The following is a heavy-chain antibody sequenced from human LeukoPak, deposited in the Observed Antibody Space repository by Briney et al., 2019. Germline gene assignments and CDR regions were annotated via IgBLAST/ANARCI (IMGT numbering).Heavy chain of an antibody. CDR3: ARGIEARPHYMDV. D-gene: IGHD6-6*01. Sequence: GGSLRLSCAASGFTFSFYWMNWVRQAPGKGLEWVANIKQDGGEKYYVDSVKGRFTISRDNAKNSLYLQMNGLRAEDTAVYYCARGIEARPHYMDVWGQGTTVTVSS. J-gene: IGHJ6*03. CDR1: GFTFSFYW. V-gene: IGHV3-7*01. CDR2: IKQDGGEK.